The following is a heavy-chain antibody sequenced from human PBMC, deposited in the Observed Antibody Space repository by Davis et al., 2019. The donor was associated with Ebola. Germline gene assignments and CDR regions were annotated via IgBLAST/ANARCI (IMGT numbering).Heavy chain of an antibody. V-gene: IGHV3-11*01. CDR1: GFTFSDYY. D-gene: IGHD7-27*01. J-gene: IGHJ4*02. CDR3: TGTNWGADY. CDR2: ISSSGSTI. Sequence: GESLKISCAASGFTFSDYYMSWIRQAPGKGLEWVSYISSSGSTIYYADSVKGRFTISRDNAKNSLYLQMNSLRAEDTAVYYCTGTNWGADYWGQGTLVTVSS.